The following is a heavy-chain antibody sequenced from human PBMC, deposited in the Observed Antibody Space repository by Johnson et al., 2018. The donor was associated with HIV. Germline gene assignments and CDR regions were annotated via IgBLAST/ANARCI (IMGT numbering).Heavy chain of an antibody. CDR3: ARSVNAGRPFDI. Sequence: MQLVESGGGWVKPGGSLSLSCAASGFTFSDSYMNWIRQAPGKGLEWVSYISGSDGAIWYADSVKCRFTVSRDNAKNSFYLQMNSLRAEDTAVYYCARSVNAGRPFDIWGQGTLVTVSS. J-gene: IGHJ3*02. CDR2: ISGSDGAI. D-gene: IGHD2-8*01. V-gene: IGHV3-11*04. CDR1: GFTFSDSY.